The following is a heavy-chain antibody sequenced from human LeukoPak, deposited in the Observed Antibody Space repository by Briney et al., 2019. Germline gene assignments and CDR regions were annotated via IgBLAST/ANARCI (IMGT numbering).Heavy chain of an antibody. D-gene: IGHD3-9*01. J-gene: IGHJ5*02. CDR2: ISYDGSNK. Sequence: GGSLRLSCAASGFTFSSYAMHWVRQAPGKGLEWVAVISYDGSNKYYADSVKGRFTISRDKSMNTLYLQMNSLRAEDTAVYYCARVPTYYDTWGQGSLVTVSS. CDR3: ARVPTYYDT. V-gene: IGHV3-30*14. CDR1: GFTFSSYA.